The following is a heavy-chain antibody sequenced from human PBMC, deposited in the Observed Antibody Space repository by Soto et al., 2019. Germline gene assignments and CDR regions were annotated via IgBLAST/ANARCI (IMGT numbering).Heavy chain of an antibody. Sequence: SETLSLTCSVSGGSVATGGTYWSWARLLPGKGLQWVGYIYYTGAAYYNPALQSRVTISLDTSENQLSLKLTSVTAADTAVYYCERGTFNTISFDFWGQGRQVTVSS. CDR2: IYYTGAA. V-gene: IGHV4-31*03. J-gene: IGHJ4*02. D-gene: IGHD2-2*01. CDR1: GGSVATGGTY. CDR3: ERGTFNTISFDF.